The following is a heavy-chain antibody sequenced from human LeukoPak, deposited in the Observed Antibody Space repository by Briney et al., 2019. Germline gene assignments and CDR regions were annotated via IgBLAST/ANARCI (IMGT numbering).Heavy chain of an antibody. CDR2: IIPIFGTA. CDR1: GGTFSSYA. Sequence: ASVKVSCKASGGTFSSYAISWVRQAPGQGLEWMGGIIPIFGTANYAQKFQGRVTITADKSTSTAYMELSSPRSEDTAVYYCARDLLTYYDFWSGENNWFDPWGQGTLVTVSS. D-gene: IGHD3-3*01. V-gene: IGHV1-69*06. CDR3: ARDLLTYYDFWSGENNWFDP. J-gene: IGHJ5*02.